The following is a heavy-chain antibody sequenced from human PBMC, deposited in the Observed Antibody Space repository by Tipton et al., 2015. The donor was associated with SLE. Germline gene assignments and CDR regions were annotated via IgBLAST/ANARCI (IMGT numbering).Heavy chain of an antibody. CDR1: GGSISSSGHY. CDR2: INHSGST. D-gene: IGHD5-24*01. Sequence: TLSLTCTVSGGSISSSGHYWSWIRQPPGKGLEWIGEINHSGSTNYNPSLKSRVTISVDTSKNQFSLILTSVTAADTAVYYCARESLTDGYTTLYYFDYWGQGNLVTVPS. V-gene: IGHV4-39*07. J-gene: IGHJ4*02. CDR3: ARESLTDGYTTLYYFDY.